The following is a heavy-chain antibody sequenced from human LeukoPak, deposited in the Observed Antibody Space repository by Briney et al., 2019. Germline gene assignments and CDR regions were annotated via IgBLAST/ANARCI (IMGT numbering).Heavy chain of an antibody. D-gene: IGHD3-10*01. CDR3: ARSPYGSGSYGFDY. CDR1: GASISSYY. Sequence: SGTLSLTCTVSGASISSYYWSWIRQPPGKGLEWIGYIYYSGSTNYNPSLKSRVTISVDTSKNQFSLKLSSVTAADTAVYYCARSPYGSGSYGFDYWGQGTLVTVSS. CDR2: IYYSGST. V-gene: IGHV4-59*01. J-gene: IGHJ4*02.